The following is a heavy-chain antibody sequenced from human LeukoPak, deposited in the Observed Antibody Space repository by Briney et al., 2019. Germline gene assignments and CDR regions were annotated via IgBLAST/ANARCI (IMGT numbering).Heavy chain of an antibody. Sequence: ASVKVSCKASGGTFSSYAISWVRQAPGQGLEWMGGIIPIFGTANYAQKFQGRVTITTDESTSTAYMELSSLRSEDTAVYYCARDSLRQGKKLELSLYAFDIWGQGTMVTVSS. CDR2: IIPIFGTA. CDR1: GGTFSSYA. J-gene: IGHJ3*02. CDR3: ARDSLRQGKKLELSLYAFDI. D-gene: IGHD1-7*01. V-gene: IGHV1-69*05.